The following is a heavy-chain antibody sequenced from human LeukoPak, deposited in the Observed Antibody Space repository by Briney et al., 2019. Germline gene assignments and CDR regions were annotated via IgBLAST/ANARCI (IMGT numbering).Heavy chain of an antibody. Sequence: SVKVSCKASGGTFSSYAISWVRQATGHGLEWMGRIIPILGIANYAQKFQGRVTITADKSTSTAYMELSSLRSEDTAVYYCARNNVVVTAMAAFDIWGQGTMVTVSS. CDR2: IIPILGIA. CDR3: ARNNVVVTAMAAFDI. D-gene: IGHD2-21*02. V-gene: IGHV1-69*04. CDR1: GGTFSSYA. J-gene: IGHJ3*02.